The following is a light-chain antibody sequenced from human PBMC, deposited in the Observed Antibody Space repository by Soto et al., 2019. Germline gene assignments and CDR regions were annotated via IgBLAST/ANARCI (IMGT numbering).Light chain of an antibody. V-gene: IGKV1-9*01. CDR1: QGISSY. CDR2: GAS. Sequence: IQLTQSPSSLSASVGDRVTITCRASQGISSYLAWYQQKPGKAPKLLIYGASTLQSGVPSRFSGSGSGTDYTLTISSLQPEDFATYYCQQLNSYPSITFGQGTRLEIK. J-gene: IGKJ5*01. CDR3: QQLNSYPSIT.